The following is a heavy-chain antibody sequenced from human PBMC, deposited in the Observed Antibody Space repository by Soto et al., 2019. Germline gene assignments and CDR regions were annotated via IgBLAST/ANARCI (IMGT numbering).Heavy chain of an antibody. CDR3: ASVNTAMGFPFDY. CDR2: IYYSGST. Sequence: PSETLSLTCTVSGGSISSGDYYWSWIRQPPGKGLEWIGYIYYSGSTYYNPSLKSRVTISVDTSKNQFSLKLSSVTAADTAVYYCASVNTAMGFPFDYWGQGTLVTVSS. V-gene: IGHV4-30-4*01. CDR1: GGSISSGDYY. D-gene: IGHD5-18*01. J-gene: IGHJ4*02.